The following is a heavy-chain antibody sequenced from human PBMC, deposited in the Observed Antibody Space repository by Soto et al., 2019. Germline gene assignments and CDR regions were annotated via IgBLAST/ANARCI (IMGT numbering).Heavy chain of an antibody. D-gene: IGHD2-15*01. Sequence: EVQVVEAGGGLVQPGGSLRLSCSASGFTFSSYALHWVRQAPGKGLEYVSGISSNGGSIFYADSVKGRFTISRDNSKNILYLQITGLRADDTAVYSCVKDRFGGTSGYFDSWGQGTLVTVSS. CDR2: ISSNGGSI. CDR1: GFTFSSYA. CDR3: VKDRFGGTSGYFDS. J-gene: IGHJ4*02. V-gene: IGHV3-64D*08.